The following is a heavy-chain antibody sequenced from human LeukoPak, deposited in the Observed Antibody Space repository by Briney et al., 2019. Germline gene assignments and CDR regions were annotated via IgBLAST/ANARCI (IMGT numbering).Heavy chain of an antibody. Sequence: GGSLRLSXAASGFTFSDYYMSWIRQAPGKGLEWVSYISSSGSTIYYPDSVKGRFTISRDNAKNSLYLQMNSLRAEDTAVYYCARDIPPYYRNDYWGQGTLVTVSS. CDR3: ARDIPPYYRNDY. J-gene: IGHJ4*02. CDR1: GFTFSDYY. V-gene: IGHV3-11*04. D-gene: IGHD1-26*01. CDR2: ISSSGSTI.